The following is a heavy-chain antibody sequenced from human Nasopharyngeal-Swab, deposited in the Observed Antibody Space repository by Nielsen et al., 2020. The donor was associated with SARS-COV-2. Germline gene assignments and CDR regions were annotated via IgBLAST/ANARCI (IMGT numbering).Heavy chain of an antibody. CDR3: GKSIYDSSGHTIDY. CDR1: GFTFSSYS. CDR2: ISGSGGTT. Sequence: GESLKISCAASGFTFSSYSMNWVRQAPGKGPEWVSGISGSGGTTYYADSVKGRSSISRDNSKTTVYLQMNSLRAEDTAVYYCGKSIYDSSGHTIDYWGQGTLVTVSS. D-gene: IGHD3-22*01. J-gene: IGHJ4*02. V-gene: IGHV3-23*01.